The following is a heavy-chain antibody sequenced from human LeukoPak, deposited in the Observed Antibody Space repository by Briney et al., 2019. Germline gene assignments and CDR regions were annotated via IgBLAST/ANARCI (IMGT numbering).Heavy chain of an antibody. CDR3: ARDTYYYGSGTYYFNY. J-gene: IGHJ4*02. D-gene: IGHD3-10*01. CDR1: GGSISSYY. Sequence: SETLSLTCTVSGGSISSYYWTWLRQPAGKGLEWIGRTHTSGSTSYNPSLKSRVTMSIDTSKNQFSLKLSSVTAADTAVYYCARDTYYYGSGTYYFNYWGQGTLVTVSS. CDR2: THTSGST. V-gene: IGHV4-4*07.